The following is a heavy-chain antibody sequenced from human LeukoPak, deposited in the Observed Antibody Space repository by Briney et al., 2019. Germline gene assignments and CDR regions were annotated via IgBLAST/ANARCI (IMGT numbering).Heavy chain of an antibody. D-gene: IGHD3-22*01. CDR3: ARRNQEYYYDSRNWFDP. CDR1: GGSISSSSYY. J-gene: IGHJ5*02. Sequence: PSETLSLTCTVSGGSISSSSYYWGWLRQPPGKGLEWIGSIYYSGSTYYNPSLKSRVTISVDTSKNQFSLKLSSVTAADTAVYYCARRNQEYYYDSRNWFDPWGQGTLVTVSS. CDR2: IYYSGST. V-gene: IGHV4-39*01.